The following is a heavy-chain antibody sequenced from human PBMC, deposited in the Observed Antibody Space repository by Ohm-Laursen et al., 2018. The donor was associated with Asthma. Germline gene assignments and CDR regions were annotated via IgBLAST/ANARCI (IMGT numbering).Heavy chain of an antibody. Sequence: GSLRLSCTASGFTVGSDYMTWVRQAPGKGLEWVSAIYSGGTTYYADSVRGRFTISRDNSKNTLYLQMNSLRAEDTAVYYCARVGSSGWYLDYWGQGTLVTVSS. J-gene: IGHJ4*02. CDR1: GFTVGSDY. V-gene: IGHV3-53*01. D-gene: IGHD6-19*01. CDR2: IYSGGTT. CDR3: ARVGSSGWYLDY.